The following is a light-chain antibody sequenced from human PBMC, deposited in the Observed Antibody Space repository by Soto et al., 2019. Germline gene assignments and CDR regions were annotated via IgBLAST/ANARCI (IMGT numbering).Light chain of an antibody. CDR2: KGT. J-gene: IGLJ1*01. CDR3: CSSAPESTYV. CDR1: SSDVGAYNS. Sequence: QSVLAQPASVSGSPGQSVTISCTGTSSDVGAYNSVSSYQQHLHKAPQLIIYKGTQQPSGLSNRFSCATSGNAASLTISGLQAGDEADYFCCSSAPESTYVFGTGSKVTAL. V-gene: IGLV2-23*01.